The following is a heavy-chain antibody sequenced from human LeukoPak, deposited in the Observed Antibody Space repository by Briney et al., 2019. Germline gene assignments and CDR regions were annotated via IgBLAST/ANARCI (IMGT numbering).Heavy chain of an antibody. CDR1: GFTFSSYG. CDR3: ASGKVEMATIGLDC. J-gene: IGHJ4*02. D-gene: IGHD5-24*01. Sequence: PGGSLRLSCAASGFTFSSYGMHWVRQAPGKGLEWVAVIWYDGSNKYYADSVKGRFTISRDNSKDTLYLQMNSLRAEDTTVYYCASGKVEMATIGLDCWGQGTLVTDSS. V-gene: IGHV3-33*01. CDR2: IWYDGSNK.